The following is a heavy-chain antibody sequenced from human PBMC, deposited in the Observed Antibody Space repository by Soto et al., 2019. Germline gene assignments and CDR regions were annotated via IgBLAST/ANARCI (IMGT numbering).Heavy chain of an antibody. D-gene: IGHD2-15*01. J-gene: IGHJ4*02. V-gene: IGHV1-3*01. CDR3: AGGGGGTRY. Sequence: QVQLVQSGAEVKKPGASVKVSCKTSGYTFSSLAIHWVRQAPGQGLEWMAWINPGDGYTRLLQKFQGRVTITRDTSATTAFMELNSLTSEDTAVYYCAGGGGGTRYWGQGTLVTVSS. CDR1: GYTFSSLA. CDR2: INPGDGYT.